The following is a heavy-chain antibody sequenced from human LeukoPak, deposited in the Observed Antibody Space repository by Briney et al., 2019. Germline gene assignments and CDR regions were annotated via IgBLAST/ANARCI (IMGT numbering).Heavy chain of an antibody. V-gene: IGHV3-33*01. CDR3: ARYWGSLDY. D-gene: IGHD3-16*01. J-gene: IGHJ4*02. Sequence: QTGGSLRLSCAASGFTFSSYGMHWVRQAPGKGLEWVAVIWYDGSNKYYADSVKGRFTISRDKSKNTLYLQMGSLRAEDMAVYYCARYWGSLDYWGQGTLVTVSS. CDR1: GFTFSSYG. CDR2: IWYDGSNK.